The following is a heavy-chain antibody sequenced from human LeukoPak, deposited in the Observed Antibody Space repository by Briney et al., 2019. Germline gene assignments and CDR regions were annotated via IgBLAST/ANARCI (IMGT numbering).Heavy chain of an antibody. D-gene: IGHD3-22*01. Sequence: GGSVRLSCAASGFTFNNYAMRWVRPAPGKGLEWVSAISRSGGSTYYAHPLKGRFTISRDNSKNTLYLQMNSLRAEDTALYYCAKDGIGGICYDSSGYFDYWGQGTLVTVSS. CDR1: GFTFNNYA. CDR3: AKDGIGGICYDSSGYFDY. J-gene: IGHJ4*02. CDR2: ISRSGGST. V-gene: IGHV3-23*01.